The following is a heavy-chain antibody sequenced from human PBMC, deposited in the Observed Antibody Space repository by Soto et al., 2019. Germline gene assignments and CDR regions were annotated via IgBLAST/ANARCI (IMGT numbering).Heavy chain of an antibody. CDR2: IYEGGNT. CDR1: GGSIISGGYS. Sequence: SGTLSLTCAVSGGSIISGGYSWSWIRQPPGKGLQWIGHIYEGGNTYYTPSLEGRVAISTDKSKNQFSLRLSSVTAADTAVYYCVRRSPEDAFDIWGQGTMVTVSS. V-gene: IGHV4-30-2*01. J-gene: IGHJ3*02. CDR3: VRRSPEDAFDI.